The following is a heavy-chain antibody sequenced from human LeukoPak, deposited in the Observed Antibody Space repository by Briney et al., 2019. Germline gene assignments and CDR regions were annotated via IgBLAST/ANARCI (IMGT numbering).Heavy chain of an antibody. V-gene: IGHV3-53*01. CDR1: GASISRSDYF. D-gene: IGHD4-17*01. Sequence: PSETLSLTCTVSGASISRSDYFWGWIRQPPGKGLEWVSVIYSGGSTYYADSVKGRFTISRDNSKNTLYLQMNSLRAEDTAVYYCARDWTTVTPDAFDIWGQGTMVTVSS. J-gene: IGHJ3*02. CDR3: ARDWTTVTPDAFDI. CDR2: IYSGGST.